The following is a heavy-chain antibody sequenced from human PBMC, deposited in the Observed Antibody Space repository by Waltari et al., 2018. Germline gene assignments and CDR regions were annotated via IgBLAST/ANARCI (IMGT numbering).Heavy chain of an antibody. Sequence: EVQLLESGGGLVQPGGFLRLSCAASGFTFSSYAMSWVRQAPGKGRWWVSGIRGSGAGTYYADSVKGRFIISRDNSNQTLDLQMHSLRAEDTAVYYCAKEGFNYYDSSGSFYFDYWGQGTLVTVSS. CDR3: AKEGFNYYDSSGSFYFDY. J-gene: IGHJ4*02. V-gene: IGHV3-23*01. CDR2: IRGSGAGT. CDR1: GFTFSSYA. D-gene: IGHD3-22*01.